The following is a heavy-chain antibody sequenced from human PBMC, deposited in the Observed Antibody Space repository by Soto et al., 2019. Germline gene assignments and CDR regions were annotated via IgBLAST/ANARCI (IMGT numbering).Heavy chain of an antibody. CDR1: GFTFSRDW. D-gene: IGHD4-17*01. Sequence: GGSLRLSCAASGFTFSRDWMHWVRQAPGKGLVWVSHINSDGSSTSYADSVNGRFTISRDNAKNTLYLQMNSLRAEDTAVYYCARGLRWGRFDYWGPGSLVTVSS. CDR2: INSDGSST. CDR3: ARGLRWGRFDY. V-gene: IGHV3-74*01. J-gene: IGHJ4*02.